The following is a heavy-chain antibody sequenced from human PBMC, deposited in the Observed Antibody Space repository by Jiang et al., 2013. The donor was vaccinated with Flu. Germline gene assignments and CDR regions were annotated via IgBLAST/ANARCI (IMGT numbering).Heavy chain of an antibody. CDR1: SISSSSYY. Sequence: SISSSSYYWGWIRQPPGKGLEWIGSIYYSGSTYYNPSLKSRVTISVDTSKNQFSLKLSSVTAADTAVYYCASSHCSGGSCYFPEWFDPWGQGTLVTVSS. CDR2: IYYSGST. J-gene: IGHJ5*02. CDR3: ASSHCSGGSCYFPEWFDP. V-gene: IGHV4-39*07. D-gene: IGHD2-15*01.